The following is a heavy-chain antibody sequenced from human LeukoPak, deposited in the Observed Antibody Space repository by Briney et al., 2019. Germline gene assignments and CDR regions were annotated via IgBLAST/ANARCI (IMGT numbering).Heavy chain of an antibody. CDR2: IYHSGST. Sequence: PSETLSLTCTVSGYSISSGYYWGWIRQPPGKGLEWIGSIYHSGSTNYNPSLKSRVTISVDTSKNQFSLKLSSVTAADTAVYYCARVVYDILTGYSVGNYYYYMDVWGKGTTVTVSS. CDR1: GYSISSGYY. CDR3: ARVVYDILTGYSVGNYYYYMDV. J-gene: IGHJ6*03. D-gene: IGHD3-9*01. V-gene: IGHV4-38-2*02.